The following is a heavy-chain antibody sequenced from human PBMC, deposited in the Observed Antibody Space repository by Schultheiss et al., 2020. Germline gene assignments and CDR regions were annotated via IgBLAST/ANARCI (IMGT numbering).Heavy chain of an antibody. CDR1: GYTFTGYY. CDR3: ARSGTDLDAGDPFDF. V-gene: IGHV1-2*06. D-gene: IGHD3/OR15-3a*01. Sequence: ASVKVSCKASGYTFTGYYMHWVRQAPGQGLEWMGRINPNSGGTNYARNLQGGVTMTTDTPTSTAYMELRSLRSDDTAVYYCARSGTDLDAGDPFDFWGQGTMVTVSS. CDR2: INPNSGGT. J-gene: IGHJ3*01.